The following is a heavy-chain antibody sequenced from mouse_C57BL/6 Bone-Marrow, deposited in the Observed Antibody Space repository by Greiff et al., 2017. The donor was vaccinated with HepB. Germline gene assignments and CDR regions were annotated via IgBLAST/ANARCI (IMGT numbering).Heavy chain of an antibody. CDR3: TLTTVVATPFDY. V-gene: IGHV14-4*01. J-gene: IGHJ2*01. CDR2: IDPENGDT. D-gene: IGHD1-1*01. CDR1: GFNIKDDY. Sequence: EVQLQQSGAELVRPGASVKLSCTASGFNIKDDYMHWVKQRPEQGLEWIGWIDPENGDTEYASKFQGKATITADTSSNTAYLQLSSLTSEATAVYYCTLTTVVATPFDYWGQGTTLTVSS.